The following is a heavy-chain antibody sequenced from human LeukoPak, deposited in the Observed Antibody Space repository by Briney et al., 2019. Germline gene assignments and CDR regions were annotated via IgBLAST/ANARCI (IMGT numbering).Heavy chain of an antibody. CDR3: ARSPIIPAAMIAWFDP. D-gene: IGHD2-2*01. CDR2: IYSGSSA. V-gene: IGHV3-53*01. CDR1: WFTVSSND. J-gene: IGHJ5*02. Sequence: PWWSLRLSCASSWFTVSSNDMSWVRQSPGAGQNATSVIYSGSSAYYADSVRGRFTISRDNSKNTLYLQMNSLRAEDTAVYYCARSPIIPAAMIAWFDPWGQGTLVTVSS.